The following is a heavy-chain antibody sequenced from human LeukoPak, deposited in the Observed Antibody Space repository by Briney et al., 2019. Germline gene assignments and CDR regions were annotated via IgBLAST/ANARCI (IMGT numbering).Heavy chain of an antibody. CDR1: GGSIRSYY. D-gene: IGHD6-19*01. CDR2: MHHSGST. J-gene: IGHJ5*02. CDR3: ARHAAVEGSSGWSPLWWFDP. Sequence: PSETLSLTCTVSGGSIRSYYWSWIRQPPGKELEWIGYMHHSGSTKHNPYLKSRVTISVDTSKSQFSLKLSSVTAADTAVYYCARHAAVEGSSGWSPLWWFDPWGQGTLVTVSS. V-gene: IGHV4-59*08.